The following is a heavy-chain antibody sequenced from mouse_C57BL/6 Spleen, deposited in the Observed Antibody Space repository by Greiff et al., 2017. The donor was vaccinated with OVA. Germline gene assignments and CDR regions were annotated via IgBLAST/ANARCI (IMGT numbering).Heavy chain of an antibody. CDR2: IDPSASYT. D-gene: IGHD2-3*01. J-gene: IGHJ4*01. Sequence: QVQLKQPGAELVMPGASVKLSCKASGYTFTSYWMHWVKQRPGQGLEWIGEIDPSASYTNYNQKFKGKSTLTVDKSSSTAYMQLSSLTSEDSAVYYCARYGPYDGENYYAMDYWGQGTSVTVSS. CDR1: GYTFTSYW. CDR3: ARYGPYDGENYYAMDY. V-gene: IGHV1-69*01.